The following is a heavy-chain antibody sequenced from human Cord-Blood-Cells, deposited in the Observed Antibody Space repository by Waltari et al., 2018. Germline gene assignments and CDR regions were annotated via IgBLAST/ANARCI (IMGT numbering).Heavy chain of an antibody. CDR1: GCTFSSYA. J-gene: IGHJ4*02. Sequence: QVQLVQSGAEVKKPGSSVKVYCQASGCTFSSYAIRRVRQAPGQGLEWMGGIIPIFGTANYAQKFQGRVTITADESTSTAYMELSSLRSEDTAVYYCARQTGYRGSYPDYWGQGTLVTVSS. CDR2: IIPIFGTA. D-gene: IGHD1-26*01. V-gene: IGHV1-69*01. CDR3: ARQTGYRGSYPDY.